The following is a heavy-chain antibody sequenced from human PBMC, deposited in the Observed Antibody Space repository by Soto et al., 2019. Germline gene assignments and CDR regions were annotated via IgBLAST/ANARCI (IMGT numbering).Heavy chain of an antibody. CDR2: IYYSGST. D-gene: IGHD3-10*01. CDR3: ASIYYYRSGSYYITDWYFDL. CDR1: GGSISSSSYY. J-gene: IGHJ2*01. V-gene: IGHV4-39*01. Sequence: QLQLQESGPGLVKPSETLSLTCTVSGGSISSSSYYWGWIRQPPGKGLEWIGRIYYSGSTYYNPSLKSRVTISVDTSKNQFSLKLSSVTAADTAVYYCASIYYYRSGSYYITDWYFDLWGRGTLVTVSS.